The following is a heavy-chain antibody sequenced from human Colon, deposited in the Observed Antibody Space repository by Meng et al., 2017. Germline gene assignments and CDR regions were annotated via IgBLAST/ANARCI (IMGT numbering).Heavy chain of an antibody. D-gene: IGHD6-13*01. Sequence: HVQLQGPGPVLVKPSDTLSLPFTLSGGSISSYYWSWFRQPPGKGLEWIGYIYYSGSTNYSPSLESRVTISIDTSKNQFSLKLGSVTAADPAVYYCARAGYSSSWYYYFDYWGQGTLVTVSS. CDR1: GGSISSYY. J-gene: IGHJ4*02. CDR3: ARAGYSSSWYYYFDY. CDR2: IYYSGST. V-gene: IGHV4-59*07.